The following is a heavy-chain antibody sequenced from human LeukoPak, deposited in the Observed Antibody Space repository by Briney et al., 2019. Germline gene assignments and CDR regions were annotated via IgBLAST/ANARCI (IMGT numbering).Heavy chain of an antibody. CDR1: GGSISSSSYY. J-gene: IGHJ4*02. CDR2: IYYSGST. Sequence: SETLSLTCTVSGGSISSSSYYWGWIRQPPGKGLEWIGSIYYSGSTYYNPSLKSRVTISVDTSKNQFSLKLSSVTAADTAVYYCARVGGRSVAAADQIDYWGQGTLVTVSS. D-gene: IGHD6-13*01. V-gene: IGHV4-39*01. CDR3: ARVGGRSVAAADQIDY.